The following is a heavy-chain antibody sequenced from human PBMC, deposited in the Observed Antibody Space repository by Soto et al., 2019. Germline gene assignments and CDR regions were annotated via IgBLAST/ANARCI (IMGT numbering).Heavy chain of an antibody. J-gene: IGHJ6*03. D-gene: IGHD1-20*01. CDR1: GYTFTVYL. CDR3: ARGYNWNPAPYYYYMEV. Sequence: APLKLSCKASGYTFTVYLISWRSKAPGKGLEWMGWISAYNGNTNYAQKLQGRVTMTTDTSTSTAYMELRSLRSDDTAVYYCARGYNWNPAPYYYYMEVWGKGTTVTVSS. V-gene: IGHV1-18*01. CDR2: ISAYNGNT.